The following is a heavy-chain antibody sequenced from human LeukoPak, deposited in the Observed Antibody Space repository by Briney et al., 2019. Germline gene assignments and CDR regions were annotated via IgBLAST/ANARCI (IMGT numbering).Heavy chain of an antibody. J-gene: IGHJ4*02. CDR1: GFTFISYW. CDR2: INGYGSST. CDR3: ARDAPGNTALDY. D-gene: IGHD5-18*01. V-gene: IGHV3-74*01. Sequence: GGSLRLSCTGSGFTFISYWMHWVRQAPGKGLVWVSRINGYGSSTDFADSVKGRFTISRDNAKNTLYLQMNSLRAEDTAVYYCARDAPGNTALDYWGQGTLVTVSS.